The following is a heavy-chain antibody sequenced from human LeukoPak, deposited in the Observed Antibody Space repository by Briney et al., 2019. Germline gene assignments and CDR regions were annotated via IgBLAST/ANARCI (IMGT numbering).Heavy chain of an antibody. CDR1: GFAFVEYA. Sequence: GGSLRLSCATSGFAFVEYAMSWVRQAPGKGLEWLGFIRAKAYSGTADYAASLQGRFRISRDDSNSIAYLQMNSLKTEDTAVYYFSRIEDYDPMTEYFLFDSWGQGTLVTVSS. J-gene: IGHJ4*02. D-gene: IGHD2/OR15-2a*01. CDR3: SRIEDYDPMTEYFLFDS. V-gene: IGHV3-49*04. CDR2: IRAKAYSGTA.